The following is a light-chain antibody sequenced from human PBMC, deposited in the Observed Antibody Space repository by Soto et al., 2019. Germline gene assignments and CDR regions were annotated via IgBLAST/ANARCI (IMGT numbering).Light chain of an antibody. J-gene: IGKJ2*01. V-gene: IGKV3-15*01. Sequence: EIVMTQSPATLSVSPGERATVSCRASQTVSSNLAWYQQKPGQAPRLFIHGASTRATGVPARFSGSGSVTEFTLTISCLQSEDFAVSYCQQKHKWRTQYAFGQGLKLQIK. CDR1: QTVSSN. CDR2: GAS. CDR3: QQKHKWRTQYA.